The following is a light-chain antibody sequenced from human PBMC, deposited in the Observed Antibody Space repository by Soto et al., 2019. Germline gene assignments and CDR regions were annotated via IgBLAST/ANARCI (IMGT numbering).Light chain of an antibody. V-gene: IGKV3-15*01. CDR1: QSVSSQ. CDR3: QHRMNWPLT. Sequence: DIVMTQSPATLFVSPGERGTLXCRASQSVSSQLAWYQQKPGQAPRLLIYSSSTRAHVSPARFSGSGSETDFTRTISSLEPEDVAVYYGQHRMNWPLTFGQGTRLEI. J-gene: IGKJ5*01. CDR2: SSS.